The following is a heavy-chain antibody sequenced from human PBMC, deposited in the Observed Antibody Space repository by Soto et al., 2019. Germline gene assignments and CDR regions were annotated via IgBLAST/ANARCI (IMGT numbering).Heavy chain of an antibody. D-gene: IGHD2-21*02. CDR2: ISYDGSNK. CDR1: GFTFSSYA. J-gene: IGHJ2*01. CDR3: ARDHCGGDCQNWYFDL. Sequence: QVQLVESGGGVVQPGRSLRLSCAASGFTFSSYAMHWFRQAPGKGLEWVAVISYDGSNKYYADSVKGRFTISRDNSKNTLYLQMNSLRAEDTAVYYCARDHCGGDCQNWYFDLWGRGTLVTVSS. V-gene: IGHV3-30-3*01.